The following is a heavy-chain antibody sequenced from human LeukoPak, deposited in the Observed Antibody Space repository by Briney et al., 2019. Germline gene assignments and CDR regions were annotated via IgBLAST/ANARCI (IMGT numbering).Heavy chain of an antibody. D-gene: IGHD1-14*01. CDR1: GFTFSSYW. J-gene: IGHJ4*02. CDR3: ARARIDY. Sequence: GGSLRLSCVGSGFTFSSYWMTWVRQAPGKGLEWVANIKDDGSEKYSVDSVKGRFTISRDNAKNLLYLHMSSLRAEDTAVYYWARARIDYWGQGTLVTVSS. V-gene: IGHV3-7*04. CDR2: IKDDGSEK.